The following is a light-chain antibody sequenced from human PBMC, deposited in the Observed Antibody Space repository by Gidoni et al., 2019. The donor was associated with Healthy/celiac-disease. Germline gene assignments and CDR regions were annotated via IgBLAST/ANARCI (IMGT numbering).Light chain of an antibody. CDR2: LGS. CDR1: QSLLHSNGYNY. Sequence: DIVMTQSPLSLPVTPGEPASISCRSSQSLLHSNGYNYLDWYLQKPGQSPQLLIYLGSNRASGVPDRFSGSGSGTDFTLKISRVEAEDVGVYYCMQALQTPVTFXXXTKVEIK. J-gene: IGKJ1*01. V-gene: IGKV2-28*01. CDR3: MQALQTPVT.